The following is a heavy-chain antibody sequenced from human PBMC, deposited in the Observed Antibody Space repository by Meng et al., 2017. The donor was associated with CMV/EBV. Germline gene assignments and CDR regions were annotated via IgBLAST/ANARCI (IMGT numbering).Heavy chain of an antibody. Sequence: SISSSSDYWGWIRQPPGKGLEWIGSIYYSGSTYYNPSLKSRVTISVDTSKNQFSLKLSSVTAADTAVYYCARHGGIAAPPYYYGMDVWGQGTMVTVSS. CDR3: ARHGGIAAPPYYYGMDV. J-gene: IGHJ6*02. CDR1: SISSSSDY. V-gene: IGHV4-39*01. CDR2: IYYSGST. D-gene: IGHD6-6*01.